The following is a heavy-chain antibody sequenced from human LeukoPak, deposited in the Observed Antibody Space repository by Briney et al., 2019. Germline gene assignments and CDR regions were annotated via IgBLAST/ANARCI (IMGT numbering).Heavy chain of an antibody. Sequence: SSVKVSCKASGGTFSSYTISWVRQAPVQGLEWMGRIIPILGVANYAQKFQGRVTITADKSTSTAYRELSSLRSEDAAAYYCASLERYCSSTSCSKGKNWFDPWGQGTLVTVSS. D-gene: IGHD2-2*01. CDR3: ASLERYCSSTSCSKGKNWFDP. CDR1: GGTFSSYT. V-gene: IGHV1-69*02. J-gene: IGHJ5*02. CDR2: IIPILGVA.